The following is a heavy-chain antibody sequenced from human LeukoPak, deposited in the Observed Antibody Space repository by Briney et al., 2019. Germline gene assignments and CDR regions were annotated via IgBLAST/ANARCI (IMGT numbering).Heavy chain of an antibody. J-gene: IGHJ4*02. CDR1: GYTFTSYG. Sequence: GASVKVSCKASGYTFTSYGISWVRQAPGQGLEWMGWISAYNGNTNYAQKLQGRVTMTTDTSTSTAYMELRSLRSDDTAVYYCARDESRGEWELLGFDYWGQGTLATVSS. CDR2: ISAYNGNT. V-gene: IGHV1-18*01. CDR3: ARDESRGEWELLGFDY. D-gene: IGHD1-26*01.